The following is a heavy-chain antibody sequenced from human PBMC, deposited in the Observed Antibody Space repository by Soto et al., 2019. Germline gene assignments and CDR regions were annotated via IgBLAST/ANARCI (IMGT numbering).Heavy chain of an antibody. V-gene: IGHV5-51*01. CDR1: GYIFTNSW. Sequence: GYSLTISCKGSGYIFTNSWIGWVRQMPGKGLEWMGIIYPGDSDTRYSPSFQGQATISADKSITTAYLQWSSLTASDTAMYYWARALSPVATFDYWGEGTWVTV. D-gene: IGHD2-8*01. CDR2: IYPGDSDT. CDR3: ARALSPVATFDY. J-gene: IGHJ4*02.